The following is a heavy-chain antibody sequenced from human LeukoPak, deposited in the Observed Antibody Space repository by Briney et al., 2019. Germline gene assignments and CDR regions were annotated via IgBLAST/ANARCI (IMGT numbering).Heavy chain of an antibody. J-gene: IGHJ4*02. Sequence: SETLSLTCSVSGGFIRSGTYYWGWIRQAPGKGLEWIGEINHSGSTNYNPSLKSRVTISVDTSKNQFSLKLSSVTAADTAVYYCARRSVVVPAALSFDYWGQGTLVTVSS. V-gene: IGHV4-39*07. CDR2: INHSGST. CDR1: GGFIRSGTYY. D-gene: IGHD2-2*01. CDR3: ARRSVVVPAALSFDY.